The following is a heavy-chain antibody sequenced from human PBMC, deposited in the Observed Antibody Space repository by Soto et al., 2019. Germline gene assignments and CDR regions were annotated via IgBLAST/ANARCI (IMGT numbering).Heavy chain of an antibody. CDR3: ARRPYYYDSSGYPVPYYFDY. CDR1: GGSISSGGYY. CDR2: IYYSGST. J-gene: IGHJ4*02. Sequence: SENLSLTCTVSGGSISSGGYYWSWIRQHPGKGLEWIGYIYYSGSTYYNPSLKSRVTISVDTSKNQFSLKLSSVTAADTAVYYCARRPYYYDSSGYPVPYYFDYWGQGTLVTVSS. V-gene: IGHV4-31*03. D-gene: IGHD3-22*01.